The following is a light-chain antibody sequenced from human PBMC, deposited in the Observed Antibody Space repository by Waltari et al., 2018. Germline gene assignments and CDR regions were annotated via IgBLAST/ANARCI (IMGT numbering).Light chain of an antibody. CDR3: QQGRSWPPVT. Sequence: EIVLTQSPATLSLSPGERATLSCRASQSVGSSLAWYQQTPGLAPRLLIYDTFNRATGIPARFSGSGSGTDFTLTISSREPEDFAVYFCQQGRSWPPVTFGQGTRLEIK. CDR1: QSVGSS. V-gene: IGKV3-11*01. J-gene: IGKJ5*01. CDR2: DTF.